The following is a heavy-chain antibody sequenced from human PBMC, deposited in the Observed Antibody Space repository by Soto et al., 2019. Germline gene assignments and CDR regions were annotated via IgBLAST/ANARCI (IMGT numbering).Heavy chain of an antibody. J-gene: IGHJ6*02. CDR3: ARGDPSPPILTGYSHDYGMDV. CDR2: INPSGGST. Sequence: QVQLVQSGAEVKKPGASVKVSCKASGYTFTSYYMHWVRQAPGQGLEWMGIINPSGGSTSYAQKFQGRVTMTRDTSTSTVYMELSSLRSEDTAVYYCARGDPSPPILTGYSHDYGMDVWGQGTTVTVSS. D-gene: IGHD3-9*01. V-gene: IGHV1-46*01. CDR1: GYTFTSYY.